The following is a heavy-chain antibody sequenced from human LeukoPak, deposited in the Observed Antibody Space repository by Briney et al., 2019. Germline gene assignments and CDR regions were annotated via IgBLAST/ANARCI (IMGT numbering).Heavy chain of an antibody. V-gene: IGHV3-23*01. CDR2: IRGSGGST. CDR1: GFTFSSYA. CDR3: AKDRHYDSSGSQMD. Sequence: PGGSLRLSCAASGFTFSSYAMSWVRQAPGKGLEWVSAIRGSGGSTYYADSVKGRFTISRDNAKNTLYVQMNSLRAEDTAVYYCAKDRHYDSSGSQMDRGQGTLVTVSS. D-gene: IGHD3-22*01. J-gene: IGHJ4*02.